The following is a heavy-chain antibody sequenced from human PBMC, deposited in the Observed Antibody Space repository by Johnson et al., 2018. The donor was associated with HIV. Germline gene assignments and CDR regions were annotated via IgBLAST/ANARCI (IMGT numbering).Heavy chain of an antibody. CDR2: INWSGDNI. CDR1: GFTFDDYG. D-gene: IGHD3-10*01. V-gene: IGHV3-20*04. J-gene: IGHJ3*02. CDR3: AREIIFRGAFDI. Sequence: VQLVESGGGIVRQGGSLRLSCAASGFTFDDYGMTWVRQAPGKGLEWVSGINWSGDNIGYAGSLKGRFTISRDNAKNSLYLQMNSLRAEDTAVYYCAREIIFRGAFDIWGQGTMVTVSS.